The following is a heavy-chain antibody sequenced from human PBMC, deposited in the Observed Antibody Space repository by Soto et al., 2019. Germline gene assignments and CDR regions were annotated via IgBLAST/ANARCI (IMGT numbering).Heavy chain of an antibody. J-gene: IGHJ4*02. V-gene: IGHV3-73*01. CDR2: SKSKDNNYAT. Sequence: PVGSLRLSCAASGFTFSGSGLHWVRQASGKGLEWVGRSKSKDNNYATAYAASVKGRFTISRDESKNTAFLQMNGLKTEDTAVYYCTTNEHWGQGTLVTVSS. CDR3: TTNEH. CDR1: GFTFSGSG.